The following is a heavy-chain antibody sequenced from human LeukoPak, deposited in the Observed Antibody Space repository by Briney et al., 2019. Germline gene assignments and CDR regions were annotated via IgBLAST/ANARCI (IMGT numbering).Heavy chain of an antibody. Sequence: GGSLKLSCAASGFSFSGSAIHWLRQASGRGLEWVGRIRSETNDYATTYAESVKGRFTISRDESKKTAYLQMNSLKNEDTAVYYCTRQATTTFNPWGQGTLVTVSA. CDR2: IRSETNDYAT. J-gene: IGHJ5*02. CDR1: GFSFSGSA. D-gene: IGHD1-1*01. CDR3: TRQATTTFNP. V-gene: IGHV3-73*01.